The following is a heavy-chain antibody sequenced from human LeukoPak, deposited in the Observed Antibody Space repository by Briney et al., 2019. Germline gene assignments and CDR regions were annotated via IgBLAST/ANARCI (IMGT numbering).Heavy chain of an antibody. CDR1: GFTFSSYA. Sequence: GGSLRLSCAASGFTFSSYAMHWVRQAPGKGLEWVAVISYDGSNKYYADSVKGRFTISRANSKNTLYLQMNSLRAEDTAVYYCARETYSRYYYYYMDVWGKGTTVTVSS. CDR2: ISYDGSNK. J-gene: IGHJ6*03. D-gene: IGHD2-15*01. CDR3: ARETYSRYYYYYMDV. V-gene: IGHV3-30*04.